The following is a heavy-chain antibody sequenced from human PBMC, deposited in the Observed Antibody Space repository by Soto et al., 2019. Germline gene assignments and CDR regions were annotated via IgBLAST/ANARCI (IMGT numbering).Heavy chain of an antibody. V-gene: IGHV4-34*01. CDR3: STRAYDTNGYYRFDP. D-gene: IGHD3-22*01. CDR2: INHSGRV. Sequence: SDTLSITGAVSGGSISSGHSWTWIRQSPGKGLEWIGDINHSGRVNYSPSLKSRVTISLDTSKNQFSLTLSAVTAADTAMYYCSTRAYDTNGYYRFDPWGQGTLVTVSS. CDR1: GGSISSGHS. J-gene: IGHJ5*01.